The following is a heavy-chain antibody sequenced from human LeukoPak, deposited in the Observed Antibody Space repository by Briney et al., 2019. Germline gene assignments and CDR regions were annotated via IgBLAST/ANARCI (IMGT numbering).Heavy chain of an antibody. V-gene: IGHV3-23*01. CDR3: AKSWNYYDSSGDDALDI. Sequence: PGGSLRLSCAASGFTFSSYGMSWVRQAPGKGLEWVSGISGSGISTYYADSVKGRFTISRDNSKSTLYLQMNSLRVEDTAVYYCAKSWNYYDSSGDDALDIWGQGTMVTVSS. D-gene: IGHD3-22*01. CDR1: GFTFSSYG. CDR2: ISGSGIST. J-gene: IGHJ3*02.